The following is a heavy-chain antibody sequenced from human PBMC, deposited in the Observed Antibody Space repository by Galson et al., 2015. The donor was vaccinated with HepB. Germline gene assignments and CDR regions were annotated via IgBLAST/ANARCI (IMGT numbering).Heavy chain of an antibody. CDR1: GFTFTNYY. Sequence: SCAASGFTFTNYYMGWVRQAPGKGLEWVAYINQDGGARFYVDSVRGRFTISRDNADNLLYLQMNSLRVEDTAVYYCARWSLAFDFWGQGTMLTVSS. J-gene: IGHJ3*01. CDR2: INQDGGAR. CDR3: ARWSLAFDF. V-gene: IGHV3-7*01.